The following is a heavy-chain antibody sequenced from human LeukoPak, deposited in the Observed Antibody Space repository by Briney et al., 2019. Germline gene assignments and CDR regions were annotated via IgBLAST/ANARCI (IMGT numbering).Heavy chain of an antibody. D-gene: IGHD2-2*02. Sequence: GGSLRLSCAASGLTFSSYAMNWVRQAPGKGLEWVSAISDSGGSTYYADSVKGRFTISRDNSKNTLYLQMNSLRAEDTAVYYCASDVLVPAAIHGGWFDPWGQGTLVTVSS. V-gene: IGHV3-23*01. CDR2: ISDSGGST. J-gene: IGHJ5*02. CDR3: ASDVLVPAAIHGGWFDP. CDR1: GLTFSSYA.